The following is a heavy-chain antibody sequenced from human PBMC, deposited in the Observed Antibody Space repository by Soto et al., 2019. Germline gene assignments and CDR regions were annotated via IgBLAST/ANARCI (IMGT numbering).Heavy chain of an antibody. D-gene: IGHD2-15*01. CDR1: GFTFSSYA. J-gene: IGHJ5*02. CDR3: ARDVVVAATHNWFDP. CDR2: ISYDGSNK. Sequence: QVQLVESGGGVVQPGRSLRLSCAASGFTFSSYAMHWVRQAPGKGLEWVAVISYDGSNKYYADYVKGRFTISRDNSKNTRYRQMNSLRAEDTAVYYCARDVVVAATHNWFDPWGQGTLVTVSS. V-gene: IGHV3-30-3*01.